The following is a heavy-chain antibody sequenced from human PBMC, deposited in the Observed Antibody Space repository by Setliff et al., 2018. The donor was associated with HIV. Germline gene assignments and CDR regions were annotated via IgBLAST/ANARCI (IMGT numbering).Heavy chain of an antibody. D-gene: IGHD3-10*01. CDR3: GRGRGSEGYYYMDV. Sequence: ASVKVSCKASGYTFTNYGISWVRQAPGEGLEWMGWISPYSGKKKYAQNVEDRVTMTTDASTSTAYMDVRSLKSNDTAVYYCGRGRGSEGYYYMDVWGKGTTVTVTS. J-gene: IGHJ6*03. V-gene: IGHV1-18*01. CDR1: GYTFTNYG. CDR2: ISPYSGKK.